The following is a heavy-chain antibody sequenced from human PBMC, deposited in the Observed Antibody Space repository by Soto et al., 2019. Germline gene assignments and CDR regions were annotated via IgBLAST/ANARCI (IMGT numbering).Heavy chain of an antibody. V-gene: IGHV3-23*01. CDR1: GFTFSSYA. D-gene: IGHD3-9*01. J-gene: IGHJ5*02. CDR3: ARESRYCDWLLTKVTNWFDP. CDR2: ISGSGGST. Sequence: GGSLRLSCAASGFTFSSYAMSWVRQAPGKGLEWVSAISGSGGSTYYADSVKGRFTISRDNAKNTLYLQMNSLRAEDTAVYYCARESRYCDWLLTKVTNWFDPWGQGTLVTVAS.